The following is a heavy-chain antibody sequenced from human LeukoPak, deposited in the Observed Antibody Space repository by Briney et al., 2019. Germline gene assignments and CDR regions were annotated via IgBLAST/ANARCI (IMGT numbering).Heavy chain of an antibody. D-gene: IGHD4-11*01. Sequence: PSETLSLTCTVSGGSISSSSYYWGWIRQPPGKGLEWIGSIYYSGSTYYNPSLKSRVTISVDTSKNQFSLKLSSVTAADTAVYYCARDPYSNYNWFDPWGQGTLVTVSS. CDR1: GGSISSSSYY. CDR2: IYYSGST. V-gene: IGHV4-39*02. CDR3: ARDPYSNYNWFDP. J-gene: IGHJ5*02.